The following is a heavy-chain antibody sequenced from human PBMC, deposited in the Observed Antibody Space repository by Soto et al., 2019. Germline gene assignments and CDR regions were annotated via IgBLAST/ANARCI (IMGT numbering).Heavy chain of an antibody. D-gene: IGHD3-10*01. V-gene: IGHV4-31*03. CDR3: ARSLSPSPLLWFGELLSYFDY. CDR1: GCSISSGGYY. Sequence: SETLSLTCTFSGCSISSGGYYWSWIRQHPGKCLEWIGYIYYSGSTYYNPSLKSRVTISVDTSKNQFSLKLSSVTAADTAVYYCARSLSPSPLLWFGELLSYFDYWGQGTLVTVSS. J-gene: IGHJ4*02. CDR2: IYYSGST.